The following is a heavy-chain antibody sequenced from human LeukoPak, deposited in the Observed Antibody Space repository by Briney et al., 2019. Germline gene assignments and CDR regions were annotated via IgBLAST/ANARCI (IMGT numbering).Heavy chain of an antibody. Sequence: SETLSLTCTVSGGSISSYYWSWIRQPPGKGLEWIGYIYYSGSTNYNPSLKSRVTISVDTSKNQFSLKLSSVTAADTAVYYCARERGGVEMAYWGQGTLVTVSS. CDR1: GGSISSYY. J-gene: IGHJ4*02. V-gene: IGHV4-59*12. CDR2: IYYSGST. CDR3: ARERGGVEMAY. D-gene: IGHD5-24*01.